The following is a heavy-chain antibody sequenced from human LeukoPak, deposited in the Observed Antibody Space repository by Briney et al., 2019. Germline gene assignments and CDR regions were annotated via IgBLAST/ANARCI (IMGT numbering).Heavy chain of an antibody. CDR3: AGSEARPSFEY. J-gene: IGHJ4*02. CDR2: IYRGGST. Sequence: GGSLRLSCAESRFTLRVDYISWGPQAPGKGLDWVSIIYRGGSTYYADSVRDRFTISRDNSKNTVYLQMNSLRAEDTAVYYCAGSEARPSFEYWGQGTLVAVSS. V-gene: IGHV3-66*01. CDR1: RFTLRVDY.